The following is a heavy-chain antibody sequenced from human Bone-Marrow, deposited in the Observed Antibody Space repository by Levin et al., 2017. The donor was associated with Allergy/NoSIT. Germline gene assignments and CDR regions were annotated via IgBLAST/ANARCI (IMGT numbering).Heavy chain of an antibody. CDR3: AWSYGSGSYFDC. Sequence: SETLSLMCTVSGGSISSYYWSWIRQPPGKGLEWIGYISYSGSTKYNPSPKSRVTISVDTSTNQFSLKLSSVTAADSAGYYCAWSYGSGSYFDCWGQGTLVTVSS. V-gene: IGHV4-59*08. D-gene: IGHD3-10*01. CDR2: ISYSGST. CDR1: GGSISSYY. J-gene: IGHJ4*02.